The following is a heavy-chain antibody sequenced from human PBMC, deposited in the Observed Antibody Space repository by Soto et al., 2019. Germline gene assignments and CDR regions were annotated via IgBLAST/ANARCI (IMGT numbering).Heavy chain of an antibody. CDR1: GGSFSGYY. Sequence: QVQLQQWGAGLLKPSETLSLTCAVYGGSFSGYYWSWIRQPPGKGLEWIGEINHSGSTNYNPSLKTRVTISVDTSKNQFSLKLSSVTAADTAVYYCARDRRWSTSLNAFDIWGQGTMVTVSS. CDR3: ARDRRWSTSLNAFDI. CDR2: INHSGST. J-gene: IGHJ3*02. D-gene: IGHD2-2*01. V-gene: IGHV4-34*01.